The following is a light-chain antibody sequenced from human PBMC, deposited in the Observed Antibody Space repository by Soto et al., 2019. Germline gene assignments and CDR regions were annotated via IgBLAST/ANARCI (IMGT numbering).Light chain of an antibody. J-gene: IGKJ1*01. CDR1: QSVSSSY. V-gene: IGKV3-20*01. CDR2: CAS. CDR3: QQYGSSPET. Sequence: EIVLTQAPGTLSLSPGERATLSCRASQSVSSSYLAWCQQKPGQAPRLLIYCASSRATGIPDRFSGSGSGTDFTLTISRLEPEDFAVYYCQQYGSSPETFGHGTKVEIK.